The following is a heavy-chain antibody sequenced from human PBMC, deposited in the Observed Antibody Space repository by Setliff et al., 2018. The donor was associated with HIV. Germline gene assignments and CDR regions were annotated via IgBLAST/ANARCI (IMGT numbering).Heavy chain of an antibody. D-gene: IGHD1-26*01. V-gene: IGHV1-18*01. Sequence: ASVKVSCKASGYSFTTYGISWVRQAPGQGLEWVGRVYPGDASIHYAQKFLGRVTVTRDTSTSTVYMDLSSLRFEDTAVYYCAREFPGGTYGFDYWGQGTLVTVSS. CDR1: GYSFTTYG. CDR3: AREFPGGTYGFDY. CDR2: VYPGDASI. J-gene: IGHJ4*02.